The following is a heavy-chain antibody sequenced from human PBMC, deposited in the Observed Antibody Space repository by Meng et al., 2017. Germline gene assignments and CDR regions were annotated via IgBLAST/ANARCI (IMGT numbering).Heavy chain of an antibody. J-gene: IGHJ4*02. CDR3: ARGTGTTWFGHLYCFDY. CDR2: IIPIFGTA. V-gene: IGHV1-69*06. Sequence: SVTVSCQASRGTFRSYAISWVRQAPGQGLEWTGGIIPIFGTANYAQKFQGRVTITADKSTSTAYMELGSLRSEDTAVYYGARGTGTTWFGHLYCFDYWGQGTLVTVSS. D-gene: IGHD1-7*01. CDR1: RGTFRSYA.